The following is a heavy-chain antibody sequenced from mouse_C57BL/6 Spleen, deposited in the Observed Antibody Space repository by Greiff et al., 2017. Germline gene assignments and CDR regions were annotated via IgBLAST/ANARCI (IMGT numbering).Heavy chain of an antibody. CDR2: IYPGVGDT. CDR3: ARYDYDYEGFAY. D-gene: IGHD2-4*01. V-gene: IGHV1-80*01. Sequence: QFQLQQSGAELVKPGASVKISCTASGYAFSSYWMNWVKQRPGKGLEWIGKIYPGVGDTNYNGKFKGKATLTADKSSSTAYMQLSSLTSEDSAVYFCARYDYDYEGFAYWGQGTLVTVSA. J-gene: IGHJ3*01. CDR1: GYAFSSYW.